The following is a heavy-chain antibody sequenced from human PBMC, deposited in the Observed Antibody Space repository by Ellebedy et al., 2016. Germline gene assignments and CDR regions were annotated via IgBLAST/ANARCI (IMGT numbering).Heavy chain of an antibody. CDR2: INHSGST. J-gene: IGHJ5*02. Sequence: GSLRLXXAVYGGSFSGYYWSWIRQPPGKGLEWIGEINHSGSTNYNPSLKSRVTISVDTSKNQFSLKLSSVTAADTAVYYCARVTAVARSGYNWFDPWGQGTLVTVSS. CDR1: GGSFSGYY. V-gene: IGHV4-34*01. CDR3: ARVTAVARSGYNWFDP. D-gene: IGHD6-19*01.